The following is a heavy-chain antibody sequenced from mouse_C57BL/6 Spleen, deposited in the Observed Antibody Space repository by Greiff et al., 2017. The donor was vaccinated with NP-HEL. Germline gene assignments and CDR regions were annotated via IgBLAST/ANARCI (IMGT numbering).Heavy chain of an antibody. D-gene: IGHD1-1*01. Sequence: QVQLQQSGAELVKPGASVKMSCKASGYTFTSYWITWVKQRPGQGLEWIGDIYPGSGSTNYNEKFKSKATLTVDTSSSTAYLQLSGLTSEDSTVYYCARVFNTVVGNAMDYWGQGNSVTVSS. CDR1: GYTFTSYW. V-gene: IGHV1-55*01. CDR3: ARVFNTVVGNAMDY. CDR2: IYPGSGST. J-gene: IGHJ4*01.